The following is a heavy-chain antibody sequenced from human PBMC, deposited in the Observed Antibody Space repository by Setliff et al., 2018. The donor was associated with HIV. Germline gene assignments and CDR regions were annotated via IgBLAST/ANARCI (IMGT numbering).Heavy chain of an antibody. CDR2: IYFTGSS. J-gene: IGHJ4*02. CDR1: GGSISTYY. V-gene: IGHV4-59*12. Sequence: SETLSLTCTVSGGSISTYYWSWIRQPPGKGLEWIGSIYFTGSSDNNPSLKSRVTLSVDTSKHQFSLKLSSVTAADTAVYFCARDPGYTSGSTFHFDYWGQGTLVTVSS. D-gene: IGHD5-18*01. CDR3: ARDPGYTSGSTFHFDY.